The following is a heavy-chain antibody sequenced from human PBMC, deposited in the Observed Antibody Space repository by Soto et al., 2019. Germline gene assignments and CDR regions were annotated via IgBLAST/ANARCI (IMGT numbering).Heavy chain of an antibody. Sequence: GASVKVSCKASGYTFTSYGISWVRQAPGQGLEWMGWISAYNGNTNYAQKLQGRVTMTTDTSTSTAYMELRSLRSDDTAVYYCARVKRANSYGTLDYWGQGTLATVSS. J-gene: IGHJ4*02. V-gene: IGHV1-18*01. D-gene: IGHD4-17*01. CDR1: GYTFTSYG. CDR2: ISAYNGNT. CDR3: ARVKRANSYGTLDY.